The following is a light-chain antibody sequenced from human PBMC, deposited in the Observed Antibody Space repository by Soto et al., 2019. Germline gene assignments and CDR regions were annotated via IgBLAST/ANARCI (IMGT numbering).Light chain of an antibody. CDR2: AAS. V-gene: IGKV1-39*01. CDR1: QSIDSY. J-gene: IGKJ2*01. CDR3: QQTSRTPPT. Sequence: DIQMTQSPSSLSASVGDRVTITCRASQSIDSYLNWYQQKPGKAPKLLIYAASSLQSGVPSRFSGSGSGKDFTLTISSLQAGDFASYYCQQTSRTPPTFGQGTKLEIK.